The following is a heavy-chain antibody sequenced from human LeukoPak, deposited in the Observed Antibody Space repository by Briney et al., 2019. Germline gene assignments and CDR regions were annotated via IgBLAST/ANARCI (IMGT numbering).Heavy chain of an antibody. CDR3: ARDLGDCSSTSCNTDP. V-gene: IGHV1-2*06. D-gene: IGHD2-2*01. J-gene: IGHJ5*02. CDR1: GYTFTGYY. Sequence: ASVKVSCKASGYTFTGYYIHWVRQAPGQGLEWMGRINPNSGGTNYAQKFQGRVTMTRDTSISTAYMELSRLRSDDTAVYYCARDLGDCSSTSCNTDPWGQGTLVTVSS. CDR2: INPNSGGT.